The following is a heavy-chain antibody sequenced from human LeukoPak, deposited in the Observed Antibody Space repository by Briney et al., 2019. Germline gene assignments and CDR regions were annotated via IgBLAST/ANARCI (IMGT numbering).Heavy chain of an antibody. CDR3: SRDGDYGFDY. CDR1: GFTFGDYA. CDR2: IRSKAYGGTT. Sequence: GGSLRLSCTASGFTFGDYAMSWVRQAPGKGLEWVGFIRSKAYGGTTEYAASVKGRFTISRDDSKSIAYLQVNSLKPEDTAVYYCSRDGDYGFDYWGQGTLVTVSS. D-gene: IGHD4-17*01. J-gene: IGHJ4*02. V-gene: IGHV3-49*04.